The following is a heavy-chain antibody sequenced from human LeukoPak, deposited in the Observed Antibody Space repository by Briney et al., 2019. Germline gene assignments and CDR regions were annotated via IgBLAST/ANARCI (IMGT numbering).Heavy chain of an antibody. D-gene: IGHD1-1*01. V-gene: IGHV3-7*01. CDR3: ARGVPTGIDYFDY. Sequence: PGGSLRLSCAASGFTFSSYWMSWVRQAPGKGLEWLANIKEDGSEKFYVDSVKGRFSMPRDNARNSLYLQMNSLRAEDTAVYYCARGVPTGIDYFDYWGQGTLVTVSS. J-gene: IGHJ4*02. CDR1: GFTFSSYW. CDR2: IKEDGSEK.